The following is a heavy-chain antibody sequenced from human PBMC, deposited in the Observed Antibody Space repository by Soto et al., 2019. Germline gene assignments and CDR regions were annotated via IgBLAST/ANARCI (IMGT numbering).Heavy chain of an antibody. CDR3: AREERGYSSGWFDVR. D-gene: IGHD6-19*01. V-gene: IGHV3-23*01. CDR2: ISDSGGST. J-gene: IGHJ4*02. Sequence: EVQLLESGGGLVQPGGSLRLSCAASGFTFSRYAMSWVRQAPGKGLEWVSAISDSGGSTYYADSVKGRFTISRDNSKNALYLQMNSLRAEDTALYYCAREERGYSSGWFDVRWGQGTLVTVSS. CDR1: GFTFSRYA.